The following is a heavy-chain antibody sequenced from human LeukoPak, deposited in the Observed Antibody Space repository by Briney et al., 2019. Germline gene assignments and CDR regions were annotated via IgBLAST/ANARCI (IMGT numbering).Heavy chain of an antibody. CDR2: IYHSGST. V-gene: IGHV4-59*01. D-gene: IGHD6-6*01. CDR1: GGSISTYY. Sequence: SETLSLTCTVSGGSISTYYWNWIRQPPGKGLEWIGYIYHSGSTNYNPSLQGRVTISVDTSKNQFSLNLNSVTAADTAVYYCARGGAARLHFQNWGQGTLVTVSS. J-gene: IGHJ1*01. CDR3: ARGGAARLHFQN.